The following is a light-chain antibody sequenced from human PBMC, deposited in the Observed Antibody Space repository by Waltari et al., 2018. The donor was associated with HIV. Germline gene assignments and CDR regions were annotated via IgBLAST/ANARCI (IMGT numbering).Light chain of an antibody. V-gene: IGKV3-11*01. J-gene: IGKJ2*01. CDR2: DTS. CDR3: QQRSNWRT. Sequence: EIVLTQSPATLSLSPGERATLSCKARQSVGTYIAWYQQKVGQAPRLLIYDTSSRAPGIPARFSGSGSGTDFTLTISSLEPEDFAVYYCQQRSNWRTFGQGTKLEIK. CDR1: QSVGTY.